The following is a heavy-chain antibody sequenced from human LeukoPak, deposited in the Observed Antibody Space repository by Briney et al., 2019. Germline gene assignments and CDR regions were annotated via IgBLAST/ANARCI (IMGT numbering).Heavy chain of an antibody. V-gene: IGHV3-48*03. J-gene: IGHJ4*02. CDR3: ARVAERYSYGYGGLDY. D-gene: IGHD5-18*01. CDR2: ISSSGSTI. CDR1: GFTFSSYE. Sequence: GGSLRLPCAASGFTFSSYEMNWVRQAPGKGLEWVSYISSSGSTIYYADSVKGRFTISRDNAKNSLYLQMNSLRAEDTAVYYCARVAERYSYGYGGLDYWGQGTLVTVSS.